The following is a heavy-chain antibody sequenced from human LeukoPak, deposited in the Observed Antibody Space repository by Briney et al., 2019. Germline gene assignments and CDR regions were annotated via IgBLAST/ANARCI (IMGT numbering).Heavy chain of an antibody. CDR2: ISTTSSYI. Sequence: GGSLRLSCAASGFTFSSYSMNWVRQAPGKGLEWVSSISTTSSYIYYTDSVKGRFTISRDDAKNSLYLQMNSLRAEDTAVYHCARSPVVTCPDYWGQGTLVTVSS. V-gene: IGHV3-21*01. CDR1: GFTFSSYS. D-gene: IGHD4-23*01. J-gene: IGHJ4*02. CDR3: ARSPVVTCPDY.